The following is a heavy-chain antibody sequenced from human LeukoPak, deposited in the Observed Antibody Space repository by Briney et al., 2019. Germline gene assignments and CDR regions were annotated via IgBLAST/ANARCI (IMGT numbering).Heavy chain of an antibody. J-gene: IGHJ4*02. CDR2: ISYDGSNK. Sequence: GRSLRLSCAASGFTFSSYGMHWVRQAPGKGLEWVAVISYDGSNKYYADSVKGRFTISRDNSKNTLYLQMNSLRAEDTAVYYCAKGADYYGSGSYYKYFDYWGQGTLVTVSS. CDR1: GFTFSSYG. V-gene: IGHV3-30*18. CDR3: AKGADYYGSGSYYKYFDY. D-gene: IGHD3-10*01.